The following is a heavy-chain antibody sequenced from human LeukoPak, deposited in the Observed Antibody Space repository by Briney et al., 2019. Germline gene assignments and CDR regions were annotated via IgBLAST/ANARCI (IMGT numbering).Heavy chain of an antibody. D-gene: IGHD1-26*01. V-gene: IGHV3-64D*09. CDR3: VNGGGSYLTDTDAFDI. CDR2: ISSNGGST. CDR1: GFTFSSYA. Sequence: GGSLRLSCSASGFTFSSYAMHWVRQAPGKGLEYVSAISSNGGSTYYADSVKGRFTISRDNSKNTLYLQMSSLRAEGTAVYYCVNGGGSYLTDTDAFDIWGQGTMVTVSS. J-gene: IGHJ3*02.